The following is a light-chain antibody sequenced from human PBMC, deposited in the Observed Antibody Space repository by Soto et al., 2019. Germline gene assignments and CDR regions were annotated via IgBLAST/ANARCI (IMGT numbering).Light chain of an antibody. Sequence: EIVLTQSPGTLSLFPGDRATLSCRASQRVSNSYLAWFQQKPGQAPRLLIYDASSRAAGVPDRVSGGGSGTDFTLTISAQEPEDFALYFCQQYESPPFAFGQGTRLEI. V-gene: IGKV3-20*01. CDR2: DAS. J-gene: IGKJ2*01. CDR3: QQYESPPFA. CDR1: QRVSNSY.